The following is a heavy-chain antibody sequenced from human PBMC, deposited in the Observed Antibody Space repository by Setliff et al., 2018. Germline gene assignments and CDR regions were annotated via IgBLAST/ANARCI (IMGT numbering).Heavy chain of an antibody. Sequence: GESLKISCKASGYRFTTYWIAWVRQKPGKGLEWMGIVYPGDSDTQYSPSFQGQVTFSSDKSISTAYLQWSSLKASDTAMYYCARLGWSDAFDIWGQGTMVTVSS. V-gene: IGHV5-51*01. J-gene: IGHJ3*02. D-gene: IGHD6-19*01. CDR2: VYPGDSDT. CDR1: GYRFTTYW. CDR3: ARLGWSDAFDI.